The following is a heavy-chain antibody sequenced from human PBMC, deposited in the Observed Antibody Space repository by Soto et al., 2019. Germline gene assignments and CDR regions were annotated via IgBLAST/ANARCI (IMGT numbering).Heavy chain of an antibody. CDR3: AKDRRDSGCFDY. CDR2: ISGSGGST. D-gene: IGHD3-22*01. J-gene: IGHJ4*02. V-gene: IGHV3-23*01. Sequence: EVQLLESGGGLVQPGGSLRLSCAASGFTFSSYAMSWVRQAPGKGLEWVSAISGSGGSTYYADSVKGRFTISRDNSKNTLYLQMNNLRAEDTAVYYCAKDRRDSGCFDYWGQGTLVTVSS. CDR1: GFTFSSYA.